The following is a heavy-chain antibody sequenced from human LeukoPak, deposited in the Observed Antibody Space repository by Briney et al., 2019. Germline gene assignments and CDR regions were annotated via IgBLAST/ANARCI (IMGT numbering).Heavy chain of an antibody. CDR2: IWSDGSNK. CDR1: GFTFSNYG. J-gene: IGHJ4*02. CDR3: VRCRDIGTYNLLRY. Sequence: PGRSLRLSCEAAGFTFSNYGMHWVRQAPGKGLEWVAVIWSDGSNKYYADSVKGRFTISRDNSKNTLYLQMNSLRADDTAVYYCVRCRDIGTYNLLRYWGQGTLVTVSS. V-gene: IGHV3-33*01. D-gene: IGHD1-26*01.